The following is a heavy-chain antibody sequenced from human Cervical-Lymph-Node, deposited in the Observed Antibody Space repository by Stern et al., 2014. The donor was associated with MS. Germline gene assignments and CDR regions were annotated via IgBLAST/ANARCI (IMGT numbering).Heavy chain of an antibody. CDR2: IIPIFGTA. D-gene: IGHD3-22*01. V-gene: IGHV1-69*01. Sequence: VQLEESGAEVKKPGSSVKVSCKASGGTFSSYAISWVRQAPGQGLEWMGGIIPIFGTANYAQKFQGRVTITADESTSTAYMELSSLRSEDTAVYYCARDGDSSGYYKGDAFDIWGQGTMVTVSS. CDR1: GGTFSSYA. CDR3: ARDGDSSGYYKGDAFDI. J-gene: IGHJ3*02.